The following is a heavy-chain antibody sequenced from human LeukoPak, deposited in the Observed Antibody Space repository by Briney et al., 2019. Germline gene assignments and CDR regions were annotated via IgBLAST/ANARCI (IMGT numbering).Heavy chain of an antibody. J-gene: IGHJ4*02. V-gene: IGHV3-48*01. CDR1: GFTFSNKS. D-gene: IGHD6-6*01. CDR3: ASSSSLGN. CDR2: ISPSSSTI. Sequence: GGSLRLSCAASGFTFSNKSMNWVRQAPGKGLEWVSYISPSSSTIYYADSVKGRFTISRDNARNSLSPQMNSLRAEDTAVYYCASSSSLGNWGQGTLVTVSS.